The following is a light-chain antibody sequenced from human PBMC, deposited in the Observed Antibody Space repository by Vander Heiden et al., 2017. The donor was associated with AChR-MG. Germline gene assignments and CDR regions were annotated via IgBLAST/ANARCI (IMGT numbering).Light chain of an antibody. J-gene: IGLJ2*01. CDR3: NARDSSGNRVV. CDR1: RIRGYY. V-gene: IGLV3-19*01. CDR2: GKT. Sequence: SSELTQDPAVSVALGQIFWITCQGARIRGYYASWCQQKQGQAPRLVIYGKTNRPSGIPDRFCGSSSGNTAALTSTGAQAEEEADYYCNARDSSGNRVVFGGGTKLTVL.